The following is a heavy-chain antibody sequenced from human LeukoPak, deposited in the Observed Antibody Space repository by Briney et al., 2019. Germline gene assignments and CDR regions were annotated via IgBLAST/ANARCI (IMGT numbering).Heavy chain of an antibody. D-gene: IGHD3-22*01. J-gene: IGHJ4*02. Sequence: GGSLRLSCAASEFTFSSYEMNWVRQAPGKGLEWVSYISSSGSTIYYADSVKGRFTISRDNAKNSLYLQMNSLKTEDTAVYYCRGGYGGDDNWGQGSLVTVSS. CDR1: EFTFSSYE. V-gene: IGHV3-48*03. CDR3: RGGYGGDDN. CDR2: ISSSGSTI.